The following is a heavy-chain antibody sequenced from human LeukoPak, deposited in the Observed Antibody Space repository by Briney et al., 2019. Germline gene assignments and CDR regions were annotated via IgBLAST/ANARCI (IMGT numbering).Heavy chain of an antibody. D-gene: IGHD2-15*01. CDR1: GGTISSYA. J-gene: IGHJ5*02. CDR2: IIPIFGTA. V-gene: IGHV1-69*05. Sequence: GASVKVSCKPSGGTISSYAISWVRQAPGQGLEWMVGIIPIFGTANYAQKFQGRVTITTDESTSTAYMELSSLRSEDTAVYYCAIYCSGGSCYRTWFDPWGQGTLVTVSS. CDR3: AIYCSGGSCYRTWFDP.